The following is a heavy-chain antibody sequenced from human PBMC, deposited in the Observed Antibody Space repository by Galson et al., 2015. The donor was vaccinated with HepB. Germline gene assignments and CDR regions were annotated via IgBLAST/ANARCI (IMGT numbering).Heavy chain of an antibody. V-gene: IGHV3-9*01. J-gene: IGHJ5*02. CDR2: LNWNSRSI. Sequence: SLRLSCAASGFTFDDYAMHWVRRVPGKGLEWVAGLNWNSRSIGYADSVKGRFTISRDNAKNSLYLQMDSLRAEDTAFYYCAKGGYYGSGSHLDNWFDPWGQGTLVTVSS. D-gene: IGHD3-10*01. CDR1: GFTFDDYA. CDR3: AKGGYYGSGSHLDNWFDP.